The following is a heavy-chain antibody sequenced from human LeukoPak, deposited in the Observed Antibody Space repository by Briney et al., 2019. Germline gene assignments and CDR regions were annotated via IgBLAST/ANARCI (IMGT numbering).Heavy chain of an antibody. D-gene: IGHD6-13*01. J-gene: IGHJ4*02. V-gene: IGHV3-43D*03. CDR2: ICWDGGST. CDR1: GFTFDDYA. CDR3: AKDKEPGIAAAGTLDY. Sequence: GGSLRLSCAASGFTFDDYAMHWVRQAPGKGLEWVSLICWDGGSTYYADSVKGRFTISRDNSKNSLYLQMNSLRAEDTALYYCAKDKEPGIAAAGTLDYWGQGTLVTVSS.